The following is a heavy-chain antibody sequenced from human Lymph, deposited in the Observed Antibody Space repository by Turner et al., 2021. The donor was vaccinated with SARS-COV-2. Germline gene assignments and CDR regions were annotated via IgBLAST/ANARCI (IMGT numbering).Heavy chain of an antibody. CDR1: GFTFDDYG. J-gene: IGHJ4*02. CDR3: ARGTGATDY. CDR2: INWNGGSI. V-gene: IGHV3-20*01. D-gene: IGHD1-26*01. Sequence: EVQLVESGGGVVRPGGSLRPSCAASGFTFDDYGMKWVRQAPGKGLGWVSSINWNGGSIGYADSVKGRFTISRDNAKNSLYLQMNSLRAEDTAFYHCARGTGATDYWGQGTLVTVSS.